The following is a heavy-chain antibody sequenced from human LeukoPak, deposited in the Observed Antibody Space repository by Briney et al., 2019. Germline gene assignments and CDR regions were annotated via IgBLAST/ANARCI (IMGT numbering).Heavy chain of an antibody. Sequence: SETLSLTCTVSGGSISSYYWSWIRRPPGKGLEWIGYIYYSGSTNYNPSLKSRVTISVDTSKNQFSLKLSSVTAADTAVYYCARGGGPVHNYDILTGYPGYFDYWGQGTLVTVSS. CDR2: IYYSGST. D-gene: IGHD3-9*01. J-gene: IGHJ4*02. CDR3: ARGGGPVHNYDILTGYPGYFDY. V-gene: IGHV4-59*01. CDR1: GGSISSYY.